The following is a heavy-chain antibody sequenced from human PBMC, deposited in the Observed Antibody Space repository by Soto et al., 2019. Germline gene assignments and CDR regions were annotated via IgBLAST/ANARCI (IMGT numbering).Heavy chain of an antibody. CDR3: AKDGIAWH. V-gene: IGHV3-43*01. CDR1: GFTFCGF. Sequence: GGALRLSFSPPGFTFCGFWVRQAPGKGLEWVSLITWDGINIEYADSVRGRFTISRDNSKNSLYLQMNGLRHEDTAFYYCAKDGIAWHWGQGTLVTVSS. J-gene: IGHJ4*02. D-gene: IGHD2-15*01. CDR2: ITWDGINI.